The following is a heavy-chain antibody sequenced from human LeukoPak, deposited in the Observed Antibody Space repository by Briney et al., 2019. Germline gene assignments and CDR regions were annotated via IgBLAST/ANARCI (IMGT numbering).Heavy chain of an antibody. Sequence: GGSLRLSCAASGFTVSSNYMSWVRQAPGKGLEWVSVIYSGGSTYYADSVKGRFTISRDNSKNTLYLQVNSLRAEDTAVYYCARVDYGSGNDYFDYWGQGTLVTVSS. V-gene: IGHV3-53*01. CDR3: ARVDYGSGNDYFDY. J-gene: IGHJ4*02. CDR2: IYSGGST. D-gene: IGHD3-10*01. CDR1: GFTVSSNY.